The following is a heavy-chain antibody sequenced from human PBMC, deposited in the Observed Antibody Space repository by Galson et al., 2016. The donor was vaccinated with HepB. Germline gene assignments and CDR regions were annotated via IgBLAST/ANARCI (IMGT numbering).Heavy chain of an antibody. CDR2: ISSTSHST. CDR1: GFTFSTSA. V-gene: IGHV3-23*01. D-gene: IGHD3-3*01. J-gene: IGHJ4*02. Sequence: SLRLSCAASGFTFSTSAMSWVRQAPGQGLEWVSAISSTSHSTYYADSVKGRFTISRDNAKNTLLLQMDSLTIDDTAVYYCAKGWSGPDSWGQGTLVTVSS. CDR3: AKGWSGPDS.